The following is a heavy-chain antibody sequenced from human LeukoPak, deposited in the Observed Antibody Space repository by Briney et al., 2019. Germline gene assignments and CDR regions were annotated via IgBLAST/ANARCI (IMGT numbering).Heavy chain of an antibody. CDR3: ARGQMGDYDFWSGYHDY. V-gene: IGHV4-34*01. D-gene: IGHD3-3*01. CDR2: INHSGST. Sequence: SETLSLTCAVYGGSFSGYYWSWIRQPPGKGLEWIGEINHSGSTNYNPSLKSRVTISVDTSKNQSSLKLSSVTAADTAVYYCARGQMGDYDFWSGYHDYWGQGTLVTVSS. J-gene: IGHJ4*02. CDR1: GGSFSGYY.